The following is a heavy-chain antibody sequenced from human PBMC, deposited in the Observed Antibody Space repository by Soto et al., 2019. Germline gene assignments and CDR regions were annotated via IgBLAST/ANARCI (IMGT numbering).Heavy chain of an antibody. CDR2: IHYSGST. CDR1: GGSISSYY. D-gene: IGHD2-15*01. J-gene: IGHJ4*02. Sequence: SETLSLTCTVSGGSISSYYWSWIRQPPGKGLEWIGYIHYSGSTNYNPSLKSRVTISVDTSKNQFSLKLSSVTAADTAVYYCASIYCSGGSCYPDYWGQGTLVTVSS. V-gene: IGHV4-59*01. CDR3: ASIYCSGGSCYPDY.